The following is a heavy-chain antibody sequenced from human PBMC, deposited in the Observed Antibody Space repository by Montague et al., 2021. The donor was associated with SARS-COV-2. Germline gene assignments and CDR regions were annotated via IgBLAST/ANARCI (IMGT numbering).Heavy chain of an antibody. Sequence: SETLSLTCTVTGGSVISDKYHWSWHRQPPGQGLEWNRYIYDSGSTSYNPSLHSRVTITIDTSKNQFSLNLMSVTPADTAVYYCVKGSGYPWGQGTLVTVSS. D-gene: IGHD3-22*01. J-gene: IGHJ5*02. CDR3: VKGSGYP. CDR1: GGSVISDKYH. CDR2: IYDSGST. V-gene: IGHV4-61*01.